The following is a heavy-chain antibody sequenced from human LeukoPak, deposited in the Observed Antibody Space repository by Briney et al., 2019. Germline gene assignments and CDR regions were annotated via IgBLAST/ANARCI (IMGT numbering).Heavy chain of an antibody. D-gene: IGHD2-2*01. Sequence: GGSLRLSCAASGFTFSDYYMSWIRQAPGKGLEWVSYISSSGSTIYYADSVKGRFTISRDNAKNSLYLQMNSLRAEDTAVYYCATYSSRNAREFQSWGQGTLVTVSS. J-gene: IGHJ1*01. V-gene: IGHV3-11*04. CDR3: ATYSSRNAREFQS. CDR2: ISSSGSTI. CDR1: GFTFSDYY.